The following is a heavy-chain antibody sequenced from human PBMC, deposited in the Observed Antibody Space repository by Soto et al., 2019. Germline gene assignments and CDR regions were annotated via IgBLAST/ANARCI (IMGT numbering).Heavy chain of an antibody. V-gene: IGHV3-30-3*01. J-gene: IGHJ5*02. CDR3: ARDRFFHYYYDSSGYHWFDP. CDR1: GFTFSSYA. D-gene: IGHD3-22*01. CDR2: ISYDGSNK. Sequence: GGSLRLSCAASGFTFSSYAMHWVRQAPGRGLEWVAVISYDGSNKYYADSVKGRFTISRDNSKNTLYLQMNSLRAEDTAVYYCARDRFFHYYYDSSGYHWFDPWGQGTLVTVSS.